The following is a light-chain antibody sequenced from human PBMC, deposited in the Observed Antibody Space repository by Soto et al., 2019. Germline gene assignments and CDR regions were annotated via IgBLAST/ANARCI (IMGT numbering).Light chain of an antibody. J-gene: IGKJ2*01. CDR1: LPISNY. V-gene: IGKV1-5*01. Sequence: DILMTQSPSSLSSPVGDRATISCRASLPISNYLAWYQQKPGKAPMLLIYDASSLESGVPSRFSGSGSGTEFTLTISSLQHDDFVTYYCQQYNSYSGYTFGQGTKLEIK. CDR2: DAS. CDR3: QQYNSYSGYT.